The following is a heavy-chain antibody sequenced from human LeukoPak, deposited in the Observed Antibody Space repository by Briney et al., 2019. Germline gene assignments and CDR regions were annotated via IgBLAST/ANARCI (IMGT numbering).Heavy chain of an antibody. J-gene: IGHJ3*02. CDR1: GGSITGYH. CDR2: IYSNEAT. Sequence: SETVSLTCSVSGGSITGYHWSWIRQPPGKGLEWIGYIYSNEATQYKPSLKSRVTISADTSKNQFSLKLTSVSAADTAIYYCARRNDFDIWGQGTMVTVSS. CDR3: ARRNDFDI. V-gene: IGHV4-4*08.